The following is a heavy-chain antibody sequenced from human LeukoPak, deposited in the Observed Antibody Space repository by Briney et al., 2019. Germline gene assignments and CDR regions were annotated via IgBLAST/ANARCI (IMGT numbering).Heavy chain of an antibody. CDR1: GGSISSYY. Sequence: SVTLSLTCTVSGGSISSYYWSWIRQPAGKGLEWIGRIYSSGSTNYNPSLKSRVTMSVDTSKNQFSLKPSSVTAADTAVYYCARTGSSGWYLFDYWGQGTLVTVSS. J-gene: IGHJ4*02. D-gene: IGHD6-19*01. CDR2: IYSSGST. CDR3: ARTGSSGWYLFDY. V-gene: IGHV4-4*07.